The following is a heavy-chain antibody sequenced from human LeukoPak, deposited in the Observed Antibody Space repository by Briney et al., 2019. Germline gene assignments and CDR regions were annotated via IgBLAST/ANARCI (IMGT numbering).Heavy chain of an antibody. D-gene: IGHD2-2*01. J-gene: IGHJ5*02. CDR3: AKLPGTSCYVPNWFDP. V-gene: IGHV3-23*01. CDR2: ISGSGGST. CDR1: GFTFSSYA. Sequence: GGSLRLSCAASGFTFSSYAMSWVRQAPGKGLEWVSAISGSGGSTYYADSVKGRFTISRDNSKNTLYLQMNSLRAEDTAVYYCAKLPGTSCYVPNWFDPWGQGTLVTVSS.